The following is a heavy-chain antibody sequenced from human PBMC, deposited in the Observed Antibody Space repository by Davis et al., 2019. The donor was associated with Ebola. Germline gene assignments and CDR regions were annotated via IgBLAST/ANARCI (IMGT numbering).Heavy chain of an antibody. CDR3: AKVHPPTTVTTGWFDP. V-gene: IGHV3-23*01. Sequence: GESLKISCAASGFIFSSYAMSWVRQAPGKGLEWVSSIIVRSITSHADAVKGRFTISRDNSKNTLYLQMNSLRAEDTAVYYCAKVHPPTTVTTGWFDPWGQGTLVTVSS. CDR1: GFIFSSYA. CDR2: IIVRSIT. J-gene: IGHJ5*02. D-gene: IGHD4-17*01.